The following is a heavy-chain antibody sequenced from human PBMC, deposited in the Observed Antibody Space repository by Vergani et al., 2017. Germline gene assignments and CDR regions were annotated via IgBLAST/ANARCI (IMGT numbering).Heavy chain of an antibody. CDR1: GYTFSNYY. CDR2: INPSGGHT. CDR3: ARCDFCILTGYRY. J-gene: IGHJ4*02. D-gene: IGHD3-9*01. V-gene: IGHV1-46*03. Sequence: QVQVVQSGAEVKKSGASVKVSCKTSGYTFSNYYMHWVRQAPGQGLEWMGIINPSGGHTNYAQKFQGRVTMTRDTSTSTVYMELSSLGSEDTAIYYCARCDFCILTGYRYWVERTLLAVPA.